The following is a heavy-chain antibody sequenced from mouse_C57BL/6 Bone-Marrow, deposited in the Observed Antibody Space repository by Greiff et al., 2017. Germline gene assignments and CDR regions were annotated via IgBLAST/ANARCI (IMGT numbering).Heavy chain of an antibody. D-gene: IGHD1-3*01. CDR1: GYTFTDYE. CDR3: KWSNYAMDY. CDR2: IDPETGGT. V-gene: IGHV1-15*01. J-gene: IGHJ4*01. Sequence: VKLQESGAELVRPGASVTLSCKASGYTFTDYEMHWVKQTPVHGLEWIGAIDPETGGTAYNQKFKGKAILTADKSSSTAYMELRSLTSEDSAVYYCKWSNYAMDYWGQGTSVTVSS.